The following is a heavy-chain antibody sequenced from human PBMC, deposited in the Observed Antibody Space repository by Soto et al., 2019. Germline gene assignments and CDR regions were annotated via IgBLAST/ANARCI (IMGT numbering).Heavy chain of an antibody. D-gene: IGHD3-16*01. V-gene: IGHV4-61*01. Sequence: SETLSLTCTVSDGSVNSGNYYWSWIRQPPGRGLEWIGHIYYIGATNYNPSLKSRVAISVDTSKNQFSLKVNSVTAADTAVYFCAREEKQLSRYGGDFDYWGQGIQVTVSS. CDR3: AREEKQLSRYGGDFDY. CDR1: DGSVNSGNYY. CDR2: IYYIGAT. J-gene: IGHJ4*02.